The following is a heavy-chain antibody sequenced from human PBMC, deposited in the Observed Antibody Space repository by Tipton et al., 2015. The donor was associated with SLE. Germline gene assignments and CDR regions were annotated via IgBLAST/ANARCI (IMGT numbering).Heavy chain of an antibody. J-gene: IGHJ6*02. V-gene: IGHV3-33*06. CDR1: GFTFSAYG. CDR2: IWYDGSNT. CDR3: AKDPGVITPMDV. D-gene: IGHD3-10*01. Sequence: SLRLSCAASGFTFSAYGMHWVRQAPGKGLEWMAVIWYDGSNTYYGDSVKGRFTISRDNSKNTLYLEVNSLRVEDTAMYYCAKDPGVITPMDVWGQGTTVTVSS.